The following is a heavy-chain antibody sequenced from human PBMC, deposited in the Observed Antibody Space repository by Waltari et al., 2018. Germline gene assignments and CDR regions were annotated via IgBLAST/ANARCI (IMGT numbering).Heavy chain of an antibody. CDR2: TYYRSKWDN. CDR1: GDSVSSNSAA. V-gene: IGHV6-1*01. CDR3: ARTGYGDYEFYYYGMDV. J-gene: IGHJ6*02. Sequence: QVQLQQSGPGLVKPSQTLSLTCAISGDSVSSNSAAWNWIRQSPSRGLEWLGRTYYRSKWDNDYAVSVKSRITINPDTSKNQFSLQLNSVTPEDTAVYYCARTGYGDYEFYYYGMDVWGQGTTVTVSS. D-gene: IGHD4-17*01.